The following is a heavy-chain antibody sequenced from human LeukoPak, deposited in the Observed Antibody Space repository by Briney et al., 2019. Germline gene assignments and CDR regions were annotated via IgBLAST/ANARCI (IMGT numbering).Heavy chain of an antibody. Sequence: PSETLSLTCAVYGGSFSDYYWSWLRQPPGKGLESLGEINHSGSTNYNPSLKSRVTISVDTSNTQLSLKLSSVTAADTAVYYCARASRFLVRYYMDVWGKGTTVTVSS. V-gene: IGHV4-34*01. CDR2: INHSGST. CDR1: GGSFSDYY. J-gene: IGHJ6*03. CDR3: ARASRFLVRYYMDV. D-gene: IGHD3-3*01.